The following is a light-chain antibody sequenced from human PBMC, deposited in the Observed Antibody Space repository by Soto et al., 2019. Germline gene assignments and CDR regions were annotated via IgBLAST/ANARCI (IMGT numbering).Light chain of an antibody. CDR2: DVN. CDR3: SSYAGSNNWV. J-gene: IGLJ3*02. CDR1: STEVGNYNY. V-gene: IGLV2-8*01. Sequence: QSALTQPPSASGSPGQSLTISCTGTSTEVGNYNYVSWYQQHPGNAPKLMISDVNRRPSGVPDRFSGSKSGNTASLTVSGLQAEDEADYYCSSYAGSNNWVFGGGTKVTVL.